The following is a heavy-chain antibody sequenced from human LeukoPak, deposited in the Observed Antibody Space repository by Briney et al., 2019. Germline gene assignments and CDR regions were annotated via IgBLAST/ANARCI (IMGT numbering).Heavy chain of an antibody. D-gene: IGHD3-3*01. Sequence: SETLSLTCAVYGGSFSGYYWSWIRQPPGKGLEWIGEINHSGSTNYNPSLKSRVTISVDTSKNQFSLKLSSVTAADTAVYYCARVTRRFWSGPYYMDVWGKGTTVTVSS. V-gene: IGHV4-34*01. CDR1: GGSFSGYY. CDR2: INHSGST. CDR3: ARVTRRFWSGPYYMDV. J-gene: IGHJ6*03.